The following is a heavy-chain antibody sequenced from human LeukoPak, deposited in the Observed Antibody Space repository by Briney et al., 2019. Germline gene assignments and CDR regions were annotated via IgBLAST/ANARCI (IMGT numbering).Heavy chain of an antibody. V-gene: IGHV5-51*03. CDR1: GYSFTNYS. Sequence: GAPLNTSCKSSGYSFTNYSTWCVRQMPGKGLQLLGIIYPGDSETRYSPALPGQATISANHSISTSYLQWSSLKASDTATDYCARLRVYRSSSRAFDPWGEGTLVTVSA. CDR2: IYPGDSET. D-gene: IGHD6-6*01. J-gene: IGHJ5*02. CDR3: ARLRVYRSSSRAFDP.